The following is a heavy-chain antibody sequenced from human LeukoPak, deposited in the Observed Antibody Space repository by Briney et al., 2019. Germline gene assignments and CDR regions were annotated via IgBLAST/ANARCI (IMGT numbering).Heavy chain of an antibody. CDR1: GFTFSSYA. J-gene: IGHJ4*02. CDR2: ISGSGGST. D-gene: IGHD6-13*01. V-gene: IGHV3-23*01. CDR3: ANHPPLLAAAGPLWN. Sequence: PGGSLRLSCAASGFTFSSYAMSWVRQAPGKGLEWVSAISGSGGSTHYADSVKGRFTISRDNSKNTLYLQMNSLRAEDTAVYYCANHPPLLAAAGPLWNWGQGTLVTVSS.